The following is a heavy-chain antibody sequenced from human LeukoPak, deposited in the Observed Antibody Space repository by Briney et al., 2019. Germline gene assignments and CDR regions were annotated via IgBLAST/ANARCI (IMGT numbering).Heavy chain of an antibody. J-gene: IGHJ3*02. CDR1: GDIVSSDAAG. V-gene: IGHV6-1*01. CDR2: TYYRSKWYI. Sequence: SQTLSLTCALSGDIVSSDAAGWSWIRQSPSRGLEWLGRTYYRSKWYIDYAVSVKSRITINADTAKNLLSLQLKSVTPEDTALYYCARGGLVRGTLNSLTAFDIWGQGIMVTVSS. CDR3: ARGGLVRGTLNSLTAFDI. D-gene: IGHD3-10*01.